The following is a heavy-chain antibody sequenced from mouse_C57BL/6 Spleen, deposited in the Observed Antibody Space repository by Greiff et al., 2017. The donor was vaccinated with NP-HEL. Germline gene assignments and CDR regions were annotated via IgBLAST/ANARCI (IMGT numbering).Heavy chain of an antibody. J-gene: IGHJ2*01. V-gene: IGHV1-69*01. CDR1: GYTFTSYW. CDR2: IDPSDSYT. CDR3: ARRQLRLRGYFDY. Sequence: QVQLQQPGAELVMPGASVKLSCKASGYTFTSYWMHWVKQRPGQGLEWIGEIDPSDSYTNYNQKFKGKSTLTVDKSSSTAYMQLSSLTSEDSAVYYWARRQLRLRGYFDYWGQGTTLTVSS. D-gene: IGHD3-2*02.